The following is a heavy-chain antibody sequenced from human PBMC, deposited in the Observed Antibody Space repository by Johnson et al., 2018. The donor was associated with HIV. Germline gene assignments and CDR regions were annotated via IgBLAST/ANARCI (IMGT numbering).Heavy chain of an antibody. J-gene: IGHJ3*02. CDR1: GFTFEDHD. V-gene: IGHV3-20*04. CDR3: ARETAGATNDAFDI. CDR2: INWNGGTT. Sequence: VQLVESGGGVVRPGGSLRLSCAASGFTFEDHDMSWVRQVPGKGLEWVSGINWNGGTTGYADSVKGRFSISRDNAKKSLYLQMNSLRAEDTAVYYCARETAGATNDAFDIWGQGTMVTVSS. D-gene: IGHD1-26*01.